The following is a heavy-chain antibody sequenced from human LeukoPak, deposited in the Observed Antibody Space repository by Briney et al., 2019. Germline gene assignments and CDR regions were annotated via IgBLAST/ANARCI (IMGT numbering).Heavy chain of an antibody. J-gene: IGHJ4*02. Sequence: SETLSLTCAVYGGSFSGYYWSWIRQPPGKGLEWIREINHSGSTNYNPSLKSRVTISVDTSKNQFSLKLSSVTAADTAVYYCARSRGYSYGYLFDYWGQGTLVTVSS. D-gene: IGHD5-18*01. V-gene: IGHV4-34*01. CDR2: INHSGST. CDR3: ARSRGYSYGYLFDY. CDR1: GGSFSGYY.